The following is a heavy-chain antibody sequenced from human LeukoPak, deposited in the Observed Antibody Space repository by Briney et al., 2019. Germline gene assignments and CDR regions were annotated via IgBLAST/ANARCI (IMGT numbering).Heavy chain of an antibody. Sequence: GRSLRLSCAASGFTFSSYAMHWVRQAPGKGLEWVAVIWYDGSNKYYADSVKGRFTISRDNSKNTLFLRMNSLTAEDTAVYYCAKDQGDPLVVPAALSYYFDYWGQGTLVTVSS. J-gene: IGHJ4*02. CDR1: GFTFSSYA. CDR3: AKDQGDPLVVPAALSYYFDY. CDR2: IWYDGSNK. V-gene: IGHV3-33*06. D-gene: IGHD2-2*01.